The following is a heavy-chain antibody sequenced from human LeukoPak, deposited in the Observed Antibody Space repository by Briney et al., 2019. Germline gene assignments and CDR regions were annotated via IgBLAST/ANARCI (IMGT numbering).Heavy chain of an antibody. CDR1: GYTFTSYT. CDR3: ARGYTKDMTSVTHFDY. CDR2: INTNTGNP. V-gene: IGHV7-4-1*02. Sequence: ASVKVSCKASGYTFTSYTMNWVRQAPGQGLEWMGWINTNTGNPTYAQGFTGRFVFSLETSVSTPYLQISSLNAEDTAVYYCARGYTKDMTSVTHFDYWGQGTLVTVSS. J-gene: IGHJ4*02. D-gene: IGHD4-17*01.